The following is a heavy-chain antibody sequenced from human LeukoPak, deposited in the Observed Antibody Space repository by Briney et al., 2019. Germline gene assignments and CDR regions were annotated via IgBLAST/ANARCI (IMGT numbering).Heavy chain of an antibody. CDR2: IYPGDSDI. CDR3: ARRPPYVGRGFDP. D-gene: IGHD3-10*01. V-gene: IGHV5-51*01. CDR1: GYTFTNYW. Sequence: GESLKISCQASGYTFTNYWIGWVRQMPGKGLEWMGIIYPGDSDIRYSPSFHGQVTISADRSTNTAYLQWRSLRASDTAMYYCARRPPYVGRGFDPWGQGTLVTVSS. J-gene: IGHJ5*02.